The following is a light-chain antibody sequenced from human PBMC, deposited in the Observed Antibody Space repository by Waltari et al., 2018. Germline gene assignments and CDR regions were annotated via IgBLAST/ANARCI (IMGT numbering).Light chain of an antibody. J-gene: IGLJ3*02. CDR2: EVS. CDR3: SSYTSSNSWV. Sequence: QSALTQPASVSGSPGQSLTIPCIGTSSDVGGYHYVPWYQQPPGKVPKLMIYEVSNRPPGVSNRFTASKSGNTASLTIAGLQAEDEADYYCSSYTSSNSWVFGGGTKLTVL. V-gene: IGLV2-14*01. CDR1: SSDVGGYHY.